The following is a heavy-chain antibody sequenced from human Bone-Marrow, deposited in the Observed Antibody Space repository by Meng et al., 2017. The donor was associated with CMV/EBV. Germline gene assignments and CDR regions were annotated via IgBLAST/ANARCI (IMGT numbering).Heavy chain of an antibody. CDR1: GFTFDDYA. D-gene: IGHD2-8*02. V-gene: IGHV3-9*01. Sequence: GGSLRLSCAASGFTFDDYAMHWVRQAPGKGLEWVSGISWNSGSIGYADSVKGRFTISRDNSKNTLYLQMNSLRAEDTAVYYCASGTGPDYWGQGTLVTVSS. J-gene: IGHJ4*02. CDR3: ASGTGPDY. CDR2: ISWNSGSI.